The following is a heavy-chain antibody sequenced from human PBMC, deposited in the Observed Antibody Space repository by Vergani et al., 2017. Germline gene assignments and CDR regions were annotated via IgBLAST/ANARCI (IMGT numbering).Heavy chain of an antibody. D-gene: IGHD2-2*01. V-gene: IGHV3-33*01. Sequence: QVQLVESGGGVVQPGRSLRLSCAASGFTFSSYGMHWGRQAPGKGLEGVAVIWYDGSNRYYAYSVKGRFTISRDNSKNTLYLQMNSLRAEDTAVYYCARDPARLTAFDYWGQGTLVTVSS. CDR2: IWYDGSNR. J-gene: IGHJ4*02. CDR1: GFTFSSYG. CDR3: ARDPARLTAFDY.